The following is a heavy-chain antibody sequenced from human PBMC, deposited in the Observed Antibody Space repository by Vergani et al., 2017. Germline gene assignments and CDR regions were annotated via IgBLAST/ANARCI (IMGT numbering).Heavy chain of an antibody. D-gene: IGHD3-10*01. J-gene: IGHJ6*02. Sequence: QVQLVQSGAEVKKPGSSVKVSCKASGGTFSSYTISWVRQAPGQGLEWMGRIIPILGIANYAQKFQGRVTITADKSTSTAYMELSSLRSEDTAVYYWAREGRGLGDQGTTGYYGMDVWGQGTTVTVSS. CDR3: AREGRGLGDQGTTGYYGMDV. CDR1: GGTFSSYT. CDR2: IIPILGIA. V-gene: IGHV1-69*08.